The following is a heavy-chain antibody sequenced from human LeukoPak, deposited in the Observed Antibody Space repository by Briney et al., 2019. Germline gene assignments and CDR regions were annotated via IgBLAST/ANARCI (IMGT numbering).Heavy chain of an antibody. J-gene: IGHJ4*02. Sequence: PSETLSLTCTVSGGSISSYYWSWIRQHPGKGLEWIGYIYYSGNTYYNPSLKSRVTISVDTSKNQFSLKLTSVTAADTAMYYCARNLYRTDMGIDYWGQGTLVTVSS. CDR2: IYYSGNT. CDR1: GGSISSYY. V-gene: IGHV4-59*06. CDR3: ARNLYRTDMGIDY. D-gene: IGHD1-14*01.